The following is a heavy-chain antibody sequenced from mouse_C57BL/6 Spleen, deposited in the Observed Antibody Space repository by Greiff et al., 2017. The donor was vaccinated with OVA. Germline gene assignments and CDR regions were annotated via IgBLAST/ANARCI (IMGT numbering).Heavy chain of an antibody. V-gene: IGHV1-26*01. CDR2: INPNNGGT. CDR1: GYTFTDYY. D-gene: IGHD2-5*01. J-gene: IGHJ3*01. Sequence: EVQLQQSGPELVKPGASVKISCKASGYTFTDYYMNWVKQSHGKSLEWIGDINPNNGGTSYNQKFKGKATLTVDTSSSTAYMELRSLTSEDSAVYYCARGAYYSNRFAYWGQGTLVTVSA. CDR3: ARGAYYSNRFAY.